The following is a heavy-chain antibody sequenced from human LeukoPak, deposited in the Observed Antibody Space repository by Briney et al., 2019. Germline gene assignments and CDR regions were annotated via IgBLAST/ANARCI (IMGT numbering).Heavy chain of an antibody. J-gene: IGHJ4*02. CDR1: GGSISSSSYY. CDR3: ARRLEY. Sequence: SETLSLTCTVSGGSISSSSYYWGWIRQPPGKGLEWIGSIYYSGSTNYNPSLKSRVTISVDTSNNQFSLKLTSVTAADTAVYYCARRLEYWGQGTLVTVSS. V-gene: IGHV4-39*07. CDR2: IYYSGST.